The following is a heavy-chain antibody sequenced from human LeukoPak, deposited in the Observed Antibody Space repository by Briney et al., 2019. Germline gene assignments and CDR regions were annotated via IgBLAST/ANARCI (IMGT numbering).Heavy chain of an antibody. D-gene: IGHD2-8*02. CDR1: GFTFSSYA. CDR3: AKDRTTGGAFDI. V-gene: IGHV3-23*01. Sequence: GGSLRLSCAASGFTFSSYAMSWVRQAPGKAPEWVSAIFQSGGTTYYADSVRGRFTISRDNSKNTLYLQMNSLRAEDTAVYYCAKDRTTGGAFDIWGQGTMVTVSS. CDR2: IFQSGGTT. J-gene: IGHJ3*02.